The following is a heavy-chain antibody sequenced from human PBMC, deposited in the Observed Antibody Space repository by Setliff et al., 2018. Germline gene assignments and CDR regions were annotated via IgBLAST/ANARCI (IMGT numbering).Heavy chain of an antibody. Sequence: CATSGFTFRDYSMVWVRQVPGKGLGWVAGVIQVGSGVYADSVKGRSTISRDNSKNNFFLQINNLRAADTATYYCAKDRVNDGFWDFDSWGQGIVVTVSS. CDR2: VIQVGSG. CDR1: GFTFRDYS. J-gene: IGHJ4*02. CDR3: AKDRVNDGFWDFDS. V-gene: IGHV3-23*01. D-gene: IGHD1-26*01.